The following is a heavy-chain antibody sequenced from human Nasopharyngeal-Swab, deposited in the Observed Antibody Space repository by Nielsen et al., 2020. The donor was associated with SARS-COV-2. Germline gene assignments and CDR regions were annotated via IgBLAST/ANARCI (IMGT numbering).Heavy chain of an antibody. CDR1: GFTFSNFY. Sequence: GESLKISCAASGFTFSNFYMNWVRQAPGKGLEWVSSISRSGDIYYADSVKGRFTISRDNAKNSLYLQLNSLRADDTAVYYCARDPPIAPAGSGYFDSWGQGTLVTVSP. D-gene: IGHD6-13*01. CDR2: ISRSGDI. CDR3: ARDPPIAPAGSGYFDS. J-gene: IGHJ4*02. V-gene: IGHV3-69-1*01.